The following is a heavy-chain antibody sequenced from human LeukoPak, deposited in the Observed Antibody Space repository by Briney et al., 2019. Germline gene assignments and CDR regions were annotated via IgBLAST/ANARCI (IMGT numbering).Heavy chain of an antibody. CDR2: IRYDGSNK. J-gene: IGHJ3*02. Sequence: GGSLRLSCAASGFTFSSYGMHWVRQAPGKGLEWVAFIRYDGSNKYYADSVKGRFTISRDNSKNTLYLQMNSLRAEDTAVYYCARVKDYYDSSNAFDIWGQGTMVTVSS. V-gene: IGHV3-30*02. CDR3: ARVKDYYDSSNAFDI. CDR1: GFTFSSYG. D-gene: IGHD3-22*01.